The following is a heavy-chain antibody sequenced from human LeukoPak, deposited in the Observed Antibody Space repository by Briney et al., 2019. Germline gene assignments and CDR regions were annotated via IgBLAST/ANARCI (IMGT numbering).Heavy chain of an antibody. CDR1: GFIFSSYW. CDR3: ARGEEYLGQGRPFDI. V-gene: IGHV3-74*01. Sequence: GGSLRLSCAASGFIFSSYWMHWVRQAPGKGLVWVSRINTDGSNTIYADSVKGRFTISRDNAKNMLYLQVNSLRAEGTAVYYCARGEEYLGQGRPFDIWGQGTMVTVSS. CDR2: INTDGSNT. D-gene: IGHD3-16*01. J-gene: IGHJ3*02.